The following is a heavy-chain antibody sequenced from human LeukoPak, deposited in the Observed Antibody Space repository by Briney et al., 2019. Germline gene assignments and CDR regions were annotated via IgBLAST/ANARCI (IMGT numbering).Heavy chain of an antibody. V-gene: IGHV4-38-2*02. CDR2: IYHSGST. J-gene: IGHJ4*02. D-gene: IGHD5-18*01. CDR3: ASGWRYGPFDY. CDR1: GYSISSGYY. Sequence: PSETLSLTCTVSGYSISSGYYWGWIRQPPGKGLEWIGSIYHSGSTYYNPSLKSRVTISVDTSKNQFSLKLSSVTAADTAVYYCASGWRYGPFDYWGQGTLVTVSS.